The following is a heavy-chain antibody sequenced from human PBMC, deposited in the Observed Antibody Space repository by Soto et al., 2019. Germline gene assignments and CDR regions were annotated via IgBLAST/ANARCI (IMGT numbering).Heavy chain of an antibody. V-gene: IGHV3-30*18. D-gene: IGHD3-3*01. Sequence: GGSLRLSCAASGFTFFSYGMHWVRQAPGKGLEWVAVISYDGSNKYYADSVKGRFTISRDNSKNTLYLQMNSLRAEDTAVYYCAKDRAGDIYVAARSGLDYWGQGTLVTVSS. J-gene: IGHJ4*02. CDR3: AKDRAGDIYVAARSGLDY. CDR2: ISYDGSNK. CDR1: GFTFFSYG.